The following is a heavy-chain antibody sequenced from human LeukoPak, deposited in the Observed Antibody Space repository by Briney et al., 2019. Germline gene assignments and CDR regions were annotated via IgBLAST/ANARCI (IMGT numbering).Heavy chain of an antibody. CDR1: GFTFSNAW. CDR3: TTKDYIAVTIRGSPFFDY. Sequence: PGRSLRLSCAASGFTFSNAWMSWVPQAPGKGLEWVGRIKSKTDGGTTDYAAPVKGRFTISRDDSKNTLYLQMNSLKTEDTAVYYCTTKDYIAVTIRGSPFFDYWGQGTLVTVSP. D-gene: IGHD6-19*01. J-gene: IGHJ4*02. V-gene: IGHV3-15*01. CDR2: IKSKTDGGTT.